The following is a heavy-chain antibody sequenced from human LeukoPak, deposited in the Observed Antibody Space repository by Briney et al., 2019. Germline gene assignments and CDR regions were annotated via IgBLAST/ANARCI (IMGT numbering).Heavy chain of an antibody. D-gene: IGHD3-3*01. V-gene: IGHV4-61*02. CDR3: ARDDPKASYGGFLEWFDY. J-gene: IGHJ5*01. CDR2: IYTSGST. Sequence: PSETLSLTCTVSGGSINNGNPFWTWIRQPAGKGLEWIGRIYTSGSTNYNPSLKSRVTMSVDTSKNQFSLKLSSVTAADTAVYYCARDDPKASYGGFLEWFDYWGQGTLVTVSS. CDR1: GGSINNGNPF.